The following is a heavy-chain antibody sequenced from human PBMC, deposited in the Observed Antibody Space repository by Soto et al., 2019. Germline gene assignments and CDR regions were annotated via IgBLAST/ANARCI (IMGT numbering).Heavy chain of an antibody. V-gene: IGHV3-30-3*01. J-gene: IGHJ4*02. CDR2: ISYDGSNK. CDR1: GFTFSSYA. D-gene: IGHD1-26*01. Sequence: VGSLRLSCAASGFTFSSYAMHWVRQAPGKVLEWVAAISYDGSNKYYADSVKGRFTISRDNSKNTLYLQMNSLRAEDTAVYYCARVRVGAFDYWGQGTLLTVSS. CDR3: ARVRVGAFDY.